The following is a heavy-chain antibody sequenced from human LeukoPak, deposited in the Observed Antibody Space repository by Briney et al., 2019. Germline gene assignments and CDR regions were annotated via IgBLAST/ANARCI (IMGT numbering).Heavy chain of an antibody. CDR1: GFTFSSYA. CDR2: ISGSGGST. Sequence: GGSLRLSCAASGFTFSSYAMSWVRQAPGKGLEWVSAISGSGGSTYYADSVKGRFTISRDNSKNTLYLQMNSLRAEDTAVYYCAKGVVVVVAADDAFDIWGLGTMVTVSS. CDR3: AKGVVVVVAADDAFDI. D-gene: IGHD2-15*01. V-gene: IGHV3-23*01. J-gene: IGHJ3*02.